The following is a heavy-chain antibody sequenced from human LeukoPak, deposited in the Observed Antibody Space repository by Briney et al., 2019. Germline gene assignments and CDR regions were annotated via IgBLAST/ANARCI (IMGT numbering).Heavy chain of an antibody. Sequence: PGGSLRLSCAASGFTFSSYAMEWVRQAPGKGLEWVSSFTGSSDSIYYADSVKGRFTISRDNAKNSVYLQMNSLRAEDTAVYYCARLVCSTIPCYGKFYFDSWGQGTLVPVSS. V-gene: IGHV3-21*01. CDR3: ARLVCSTIPCYGKFYFDS. CDR1: GFTFSSYA. D-gene: IGHD2-2*01. CDR2: FTGSSDSI. J-gene: IGHJ4*02.